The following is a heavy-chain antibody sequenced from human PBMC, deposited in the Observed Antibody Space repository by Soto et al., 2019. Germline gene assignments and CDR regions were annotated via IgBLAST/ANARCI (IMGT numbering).Heavy chain of an antibody. CDR3: ARDKGIAARPNYFDY. Sequence: SVKVSCKASGVTFSSHAIGWVRQAPGQGLEWMGGIIPIFGTAYYAQKFQGRVTITADESTSTAYMELSSLRSEDTAVYYCARDKGIAARPNYFDYWGQGTLVTVSS. V-gene: IGHV1-69*13. J-gene: IGHJ4*02. D-gene: IGHD6-6*01. CDR1: GVTFSSHA. CDR2: IIPIFGTA.